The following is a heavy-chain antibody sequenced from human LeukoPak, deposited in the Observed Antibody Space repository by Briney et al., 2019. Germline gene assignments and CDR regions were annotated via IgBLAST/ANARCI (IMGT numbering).Heavy chain of an antibody. Sequence: PGGSLRLSCAASGFTFSSYWMSWVRQAPGKGPEWVANIKQDGSEKYYVDSVKGRFTISRDNAKNSLYLQMNSPRAEDTAVYYCARLGYCSSTSCFDGDAFDIWGQGTMVTVSS. V-gene: IGHV3-7*01. CDR1: GFTFSSYW. CDR2: IKQDGSEK. CDR3: ARLGYCSSTSCFDGDAFDI. D-gene: IGHD2-2*01. J-gene: IGHJ3*02.